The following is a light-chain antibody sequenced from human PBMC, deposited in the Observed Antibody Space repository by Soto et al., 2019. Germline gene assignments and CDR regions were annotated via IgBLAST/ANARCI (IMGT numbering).Light chain of an antibody. J-gene: IGKJ5*01. CDR3: RQYGSSPPIT. CDR1: QSVSSSY. V-gene: IGKV3-20*01. Sequence: EIVLTQSPGTLSLSPGERATLSCRASQSVSSSYLAWYQQKPGQAPRLLIYGASSSATGIPDRFSGSGSGTDFTLTITSLEPEDFAVYYCRQYGSSPPITFGQGTRLEIK. CDR2: GAS.